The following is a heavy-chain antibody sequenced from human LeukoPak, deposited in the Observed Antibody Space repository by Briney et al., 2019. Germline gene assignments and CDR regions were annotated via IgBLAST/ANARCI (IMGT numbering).Heavy chain of an antibody. Sequence: PGGSLRLSCAASGFTFSDYYMSWIRQAPGKGLEWVSFISSSVSPIYYADSVKGRFTISRDNAKNSLYLQMNSLRAEDTAVYYCARDPRSYFYCSSTSCYLDYWGQGTLVTVSS. V-gene: IGHV3-11*04. D-gene: IGHD2-2*01. CDR3: ARDPRSYFYCSSTSCYLDY. J-gene: IGHJ4*02. CDR1: GFTFSDYY. CDR2: ISSSVSPI.